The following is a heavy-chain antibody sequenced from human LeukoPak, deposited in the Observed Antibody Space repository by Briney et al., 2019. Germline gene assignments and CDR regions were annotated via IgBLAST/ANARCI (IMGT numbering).Heavy chain of an antibody. CDR3: ATGDFDWLLLFDY. D-gene: IGHD3-9*01. CDR2: FDPEDGET. V-gene: IGHV1-24*01. CDR1: GYTLTELS. J-gene: IGHJ4*02. Sequence: ASVTVSCTVSGYTLTELSMHWVRQAPGKGLEWMGGFDPEDGETIYAQKFQGRVTMTEDTSTDTAYMELSSLRSEDTAVYYCATGDFDWLLLFDYWGQGTLVTVSS.